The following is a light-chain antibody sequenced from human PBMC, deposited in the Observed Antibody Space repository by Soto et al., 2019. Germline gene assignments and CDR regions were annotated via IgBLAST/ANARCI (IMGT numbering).Light chain of an antibody. CDR2: SNT. CDR1: SSNIRSHT. V-gene: IGLV1-44*01. J-gene: IGLJ2*01. Sequence: QSVLTQPPSASGTPGQTIAISCSGGSSNIRSHTVNWYQQLPGTAPRLLIYSNTQRPSGVPDRFSGSKSGTSASLAITGLQSEDEGDYYCAAWDDSLNGVVFGGGTKLTVL. CDR3: AAWDDSLNGVV.